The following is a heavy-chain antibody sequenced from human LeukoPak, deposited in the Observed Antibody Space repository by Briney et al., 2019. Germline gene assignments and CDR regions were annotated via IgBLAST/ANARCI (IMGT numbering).Heavy chain of an antibody. V-gene: IGHV3-33*08. CDR3: ARDRGVQYYILDY. CDR2: IWWDGSKK. CDR1: GFTFSSRW. D-gene: IGHD3-10*01. Sequence: PGGSLRLSCAASGFTFSSRWMHWVRQAPGKGLEGVAVIWWDGSKKYYGDSVKGRFTISRDDSKNTLYLEMNSLRAGDTAVYYCARDRGVQYYILDYWGQGALVTVSS. J-gene: IGHJ4*02.